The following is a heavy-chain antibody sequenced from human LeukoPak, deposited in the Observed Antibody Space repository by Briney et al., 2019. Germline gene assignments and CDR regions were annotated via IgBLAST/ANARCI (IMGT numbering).Heavy chain of an antibody. D-gene: IGHD2-21*01. CDR3: TSRVVRTNDY. CDR1: GFTFNNAW. J-gene: IGHJ4*02. V-gene: IGHV3-15*01. Sequence: GGSLRLSCAASGFTFNNAWMIWVRPAPGKGLEWVGRIKTTTEDETTDYPAPVKGRFTISRDDSKTTLYLQMNSLRTEDTAMYYWTSRVVRTNDYWGQGTLVTVSA. CDR2: IKTTTEDETT.